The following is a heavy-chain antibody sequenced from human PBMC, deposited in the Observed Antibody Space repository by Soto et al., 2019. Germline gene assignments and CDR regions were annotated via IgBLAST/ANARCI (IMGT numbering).Heavy chain of an antibody. CDR3: AREAVSADYFDY. V-gene: IGHV1-2*02. J-gene: IGHJ4*02. CDR1: GYTFTGYY. D-gene: IGHD6-19*01. CDR2: INPNSGGT. Sequence: ASVKVSCKASGYTFTGYYMQWVRQAPGQGLEWMGWINPNSGGTNYAQKFQGRVTMTRDTSTSTAYMELTRLISDDTAVYYCAREAVSADYFDYWGRGTLVTV.